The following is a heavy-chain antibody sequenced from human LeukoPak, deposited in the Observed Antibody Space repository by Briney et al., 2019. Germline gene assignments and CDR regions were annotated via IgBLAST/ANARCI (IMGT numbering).Heavy chain of an antibody. J-gene: IGHJ4*02. Sequence: GGSLRLSCAASGFSFSSYGMHWVRQAPGKGLEWVAYIRYDGGKKNYADAVMGRFTISRDNSKNTLHLQLNSLRVEDTAVYYCAKPAPGVAMGVGTDYWGPGTLVTVSS. CDR2: IRYDGGKK. D-gene: IGHD5-12*01. CDR3: AKPAPGVAMGVGTDY. V-gene: IGHV3-30*02. CDR1: GFSFSSYG.